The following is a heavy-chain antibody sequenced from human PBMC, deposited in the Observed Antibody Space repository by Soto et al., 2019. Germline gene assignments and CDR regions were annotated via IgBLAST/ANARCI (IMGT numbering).Heavy chain of an antibody. CDR1: GFTFSSYS. D-gene: IGHD5-18*01. Sequence: EVQLVESGGGLVKPGGSLRLSCAASGFTFSSYSMNWVRQAPGKGLEWVSSISSSSSYLYYADSVKGRFTISRDNAKNSLYLQMNSLRVEDTAVYYCARDQPGYSYGYGLGYWGQGTLVTVSS. J-gene: IGHJ4*02. CDR2: ISSSSSYL. V-gene: IGHV3-21*01. CDR3: ARDQPGYSYGYGLGY.